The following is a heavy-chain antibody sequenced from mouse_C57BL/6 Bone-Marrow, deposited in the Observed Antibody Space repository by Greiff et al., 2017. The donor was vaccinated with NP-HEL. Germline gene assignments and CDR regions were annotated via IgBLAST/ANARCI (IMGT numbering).Heavy chain of an antibody. V-gene: IGHV1-50*01. CDR1: GYTFTSYW. Sequence: QVQLQQPGAELVKPGASVKLSCKASGYTFTSYWMQWVKQRPGQGLEWIGEIDPSDSYTNYNQKFKGKATLTVDTSSSTAYMQLSSLTSEDSAVYYCGREITTVVATGGYWGQGTTLTVSS. D-gene: IGHD1-1*01. CDR2: IDPSDSYT. J-gene: IGHJ2*01. CDR3: GREITTVVATGGY.